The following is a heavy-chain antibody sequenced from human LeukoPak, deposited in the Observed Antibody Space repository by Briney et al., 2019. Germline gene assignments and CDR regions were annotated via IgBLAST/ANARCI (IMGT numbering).Heavy chain of an antibody. V-gene: IGHV4-34*01. CDR1: GGSFSGYY. CDR2: INHSGST. Sequence: SETLSLTCAVYGGSFSGYYWSWIRQPPGKGLEWIGEINHSGSTNYNPSLRSRVTISVDTSKNQFSLKLSSVTAADTAVYYCARFSGSRDIPFDYWGQGTLVTVSS. J-gene: IGHJ4*02. CDR3: ARFSGSRDIPFDY. D-gene: IGHD1-26*01.